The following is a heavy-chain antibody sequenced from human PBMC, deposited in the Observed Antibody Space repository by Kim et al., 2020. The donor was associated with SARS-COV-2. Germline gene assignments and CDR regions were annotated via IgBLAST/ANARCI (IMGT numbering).Heavy chain of an antibody. V-gene: IGHV3-30*02. Sequence: VKGRFTISRDNSKNTLYLQMNSLRAEDTAVYYCAKGAAAGLLGVYYGMDVWGQGTTVTVSS. J-gene: IGHJ6*02. D-gene: IGHD6-13*01. CDR3: AKGAAAGLLGVYYGMDV.